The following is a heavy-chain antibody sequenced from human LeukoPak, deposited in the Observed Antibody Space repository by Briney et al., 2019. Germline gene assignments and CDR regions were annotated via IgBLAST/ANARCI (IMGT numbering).Heavy chain of an antibody. Sequence: PGGSLRLSCAASGFTFSSYEMNWVRQAPGKGLEWVSYISSSGSTIYYADSVKGRFTISRDNAKNSLYLQMNSLRAEDTAVYHCVKDLLSGSGSYGILDYWGQGALVTVSS. D-gene: IGHD1-26*01. CDR3: VKDLLSGSGSYGILDY. CDR2: ISSSGSTI. J-gene: IGHJ4*02. V-gene: IGHV3-48*03. CDR1: GFTFSSYE.